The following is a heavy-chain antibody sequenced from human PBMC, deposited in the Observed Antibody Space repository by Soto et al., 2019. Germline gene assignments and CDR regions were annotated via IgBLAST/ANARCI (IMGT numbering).Heavy chain of an antibody. CDR3: ARIQRYCSSTSCYCFDY. CDR1: GGSISSHY. V-gene: IGHV4-59*11. J-gene: IGHJ4*02. D-gene: IGHD2-2*01. CDR2: IYYSGST. Sequence: SETLSLTCTVSGGSISSHYWSWIRQPPGKGLEWIGYIYYSGSTNYNPSLKSRVTISVDTSKNQFSLKLSSVTAADTAVYYCARIQRYCSSTSCYCFDYWGQGTLVTVSS.